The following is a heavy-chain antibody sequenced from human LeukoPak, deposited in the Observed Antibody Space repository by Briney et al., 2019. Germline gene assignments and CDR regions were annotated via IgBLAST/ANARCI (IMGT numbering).Heavy chain of an antibody. Sequence: PGGSLRLSCAASGFTFSSYAMSWVRQAPGKGLEWVSAISGSGGSTYYADSVKGRFTISRDNSKNTLYLQMNSLRAEDTAVYYCAKGQGRHYYYYGMDVWGQGTTVTVSS. CDR1: GFTFSSYA. CDR2: ISGSGGST. CDR3: AKGQGRHYYYYGMDV. J-gene: IGHJ6*02. D-gene: IGHD1-1*01. V-gene: IGHV3-23*01.